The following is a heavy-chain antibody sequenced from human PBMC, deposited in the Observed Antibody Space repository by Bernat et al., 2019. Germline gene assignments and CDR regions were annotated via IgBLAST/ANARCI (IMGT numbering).Heavy chain of an antibody. Sequence: QVQLVESGGGVVQPGGSLRISCEASGLTFSSYGMHWVRKAPGKGLEWMAVILYDGSDKYYADSVQCRFTISRDNSMTTLYLQMNSLRAEDTAVYHCATALGGSGWPGPYGMDVWGQGTTVAVS. CDR3: ATALGGSGWPGPYGMDV. D-gene: IGHD6-19*01. J-gene: IGHJ6*02. CDR2: ILYDGSDK. V-gene: IGHV3-33*05. CDR1: GLTFSSYG.